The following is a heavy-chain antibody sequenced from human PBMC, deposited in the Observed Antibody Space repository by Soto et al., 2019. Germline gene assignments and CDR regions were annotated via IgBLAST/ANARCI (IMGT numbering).Heavy chain of an antibody. Sequence: ASVKVSCKATGYTFSAYTMNWVRQAPGQSLEWMGWINAGSGNTKYSQNFQGRVSITRDTSASTVYMELTGLTSEDTAVYYCARDTEALGPRANDALDIWGQGTMVTVSS. CDR2: INAGSGNT. V-gene: IGHV1-3*01. CDR3: ARDTEALGPRANDALDI. CDR1: GYTFSAYT. D-gene: IGHD3-3*02. J-gene: IGHJ3*02.